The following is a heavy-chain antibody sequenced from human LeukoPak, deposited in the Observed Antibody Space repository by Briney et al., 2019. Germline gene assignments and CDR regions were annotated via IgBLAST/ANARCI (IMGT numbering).Heavy chain of an antibody. D-gene: IGHD2-15*01. Sequence: GGSLRLSCAASGFTFSSYSMNWVRQAPGKGLEWVSYISTSSRTIYYADSVKGRFTISRDNAKDSLYLQMNSLRAEDTAVYYCAMVARNNWFDPWGQGTLVTVSS. J-gene: IGHJ5*02. CDR2: ISTSSRTI. CDR1: GFTFSSYS. V-gene: IGHV3-48*04. CDR3: AMVARNNWFDP.